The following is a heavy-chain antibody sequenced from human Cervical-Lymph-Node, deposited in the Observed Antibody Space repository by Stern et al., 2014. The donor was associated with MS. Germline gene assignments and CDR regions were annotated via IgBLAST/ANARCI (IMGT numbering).Heavy chain of an antibody. V-gene: IGHV1-69*04. CDR3: ARGVVSNRAAATLHNLFDP. CDR1: GGTFSSSYA. D-gene: IGHD2-15*01. J-gene: IGHJ5*02. CDR2: IIPILGLA. Sequence: QDQLVQSGAEVKKPGSSMNVSCKTSGGTFSSSYAITWMRQAPGQGLEWVGRIIPILGLANYAQKFQGRVVISADKSTSTTYMELSSLTSEDTAVYYCARGVVSNRAAATLHNLFDPWGQGTLVTVSS.